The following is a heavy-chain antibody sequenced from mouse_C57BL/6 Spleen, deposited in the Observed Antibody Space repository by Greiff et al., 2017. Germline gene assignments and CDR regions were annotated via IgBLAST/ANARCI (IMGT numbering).Heavy chain of an antibody. CDR1: GFTFSSYA. J-gene: IGHJ4*01. Sequence: EVHLVESGGGLVKPGGSLKLSCAASGFTFSSYAMSWVRQTPEKRLEWVATISDGGSYTYYPDNVKGRFTISRDNAKNNLYLQMSHLKSEDTAMYYCARKDAMDYWGQGTSVTVSS. V-gene: IGHV5-4*01. CDR2: ISDGGSYT. CDR3: ARKDAMDY.